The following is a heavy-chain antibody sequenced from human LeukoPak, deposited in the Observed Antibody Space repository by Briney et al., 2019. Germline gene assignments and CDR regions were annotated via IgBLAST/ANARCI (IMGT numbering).Heavy chain of an antibody. CDR1: GFTFDDYG. CDR3: ARLGTYCSSTSCYNHDAFDI. CDR2: ISSSSSYI. D-gene: IGHD2-2*02. V-gene: IGHV3-21*01. J-gene: IGHJ3*02. Sequence: GGSLRLSCAASGFTFDDYGMTWVRQAPGKGLEWVSSISSSSSYIYYADSVKGRFTISRDNAENSLYLQMNSLRAEDTAVYYCARLGTYCSSTSCYNHDAFDIWGQGTMVTVSS.